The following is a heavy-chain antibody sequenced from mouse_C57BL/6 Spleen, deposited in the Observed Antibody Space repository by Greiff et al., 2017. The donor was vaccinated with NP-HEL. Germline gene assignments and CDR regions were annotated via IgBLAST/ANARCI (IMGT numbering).Heavy chain of an antibody. Sequence: EVQLVESGGGLVQPKASLKLSCAASGFTFNTYSMHWVRQAPGQGLEWVARIRRKSSNSATYDTVSVKDRFTIYRDDSQSMLYLQMNNLKTEDTAMYYCVRDFGLLDDWGTGTTVTVSS. CDR3: VRDFGLLDD. J-gene: IGHJ1*03. V-gene: IGHV10-3*01. CDR1: GFTFNTYS. CDR2: IRRKSSNSAT.